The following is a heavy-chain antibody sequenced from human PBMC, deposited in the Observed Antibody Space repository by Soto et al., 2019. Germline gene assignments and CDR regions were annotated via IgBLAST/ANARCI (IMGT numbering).Heavy chain of an antibody. V-gene: IGHV3-11*01. J-gene: IGHJ4*02. CDR3: ASHYDMWSGYLSPVDY. CDR2: IDTSGTKI. Sequence: QVQLVESGGDLVKPGGSLRLSCAASGYTFSDYYMSWIRQAPGKGLEWISYIDTSGTKIYYADSVKGRFTITRDNAKNSQYLEKNTLKDEDTAGYYCASHYDMWSGYLSPVDYWGQGTLVTVSS. CDR1: GYTFSDYY. D-gene: IGHD3-3*01.